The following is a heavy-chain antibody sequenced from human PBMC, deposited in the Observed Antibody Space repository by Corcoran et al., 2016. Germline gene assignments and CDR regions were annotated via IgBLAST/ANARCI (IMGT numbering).Heavy chain of an antibody. J-gene: IGHJ4*02. Sequence: QVQLVESGGGVVQPGRSLRLSCAASGFTFSSYGMHWVRQAPGKGLEWVAVISYEGRSQYYADSVKGRFTISRDNSKNTLYLQMNSLRPEDTAIYYCAKERTPKIAMSNDFWGQGTLVTVSS. CDR3: AKERTPKIAMSNDF. D-gene: IGHD3-22*01. CDR1: GFTFSSYG. CDR2: ISYEGRSQ. V-gene: IGHV3-30*18.